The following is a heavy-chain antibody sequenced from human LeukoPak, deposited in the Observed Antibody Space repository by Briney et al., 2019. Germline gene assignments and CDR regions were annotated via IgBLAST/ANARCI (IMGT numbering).Heavy chain of an antibody. D-gene: IGHD5-24*01. CDR2: INHSGST. V-gene: IGHV4-34*01. Sequence: PSETLSLTCAVYGGSFSGYYWSWIRQPPGKGLEWIGEINHSGSTNYNPSLKSRVTISVDTSKNQFSLKLSSVTAADTAVYYCARLDGYNYWDFDYWGQGTLVTVSS. J-gene: IGHJ4*02. CDR3: ARLDGYNYWDFDY. CDR1: GGSFSGYY.